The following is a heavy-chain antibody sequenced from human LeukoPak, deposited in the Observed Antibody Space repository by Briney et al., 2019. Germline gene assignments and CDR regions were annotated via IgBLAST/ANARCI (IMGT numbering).Heavy chain of an antibody. V-gene: IGHV3-30-3*01. CDR2: ISYDGSNK. D-gene: IGHD3-3*02. J-gene: IGHJ5*02. CDR1: GFTFSSYA. Sequence: SLRLSCAASGFTFSSYAMHWVRQAPGKGLEWVAVISYDGSNKYYADSVKGRFTISRDNSKNTLYLQMNSLRAEDTAVYYCARSISLRSRFDPWGQGTLVTVS. CDR3: ARSISLRSRFDP.